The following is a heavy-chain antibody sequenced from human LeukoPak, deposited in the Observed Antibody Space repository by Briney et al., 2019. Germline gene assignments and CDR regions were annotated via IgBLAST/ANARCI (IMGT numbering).Heavy chain of an antibody. D-gene: IGHD1-26*01. J-gene: IGHJ5*02. Sequence: ASVKVSCKASGYTFTSYDINWVRQATGQGLEWMGWMNPNSGNTGYAQKFQGRVTITRNTSISTAYMEQSSLRSEDTAVYYCARGHYPRDRFDPWGQGTLVTVSS. CDR2: MNPNSGNT. CDR3: ARGHYPRDRFDP. V-gene: IGHV1-8*03. CDR1: GYTFTSYD.